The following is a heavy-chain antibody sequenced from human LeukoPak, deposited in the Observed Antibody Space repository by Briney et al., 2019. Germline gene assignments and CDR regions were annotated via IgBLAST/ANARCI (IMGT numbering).Heavy chain of an antibody. CDR3: AKGYCNGGSCYYPVDY. CDR2: MSYDGSKI. V-gene: IGHV3-30-3*01. D-gene: IGHD2-15*01. CDR1: GFTFGDYA. Sequence: GGSLRLSCAASGFTFGDYAMHWVRQAPGKGLEWVSVMSYDGSKIYYADSVKGRFTISRDNSKNTLYLQMNSLRAEDTAVNYCAKGYCNGGSCYYPVDYWGQGTLVTVSS. J-gene: IGHJ4*02.